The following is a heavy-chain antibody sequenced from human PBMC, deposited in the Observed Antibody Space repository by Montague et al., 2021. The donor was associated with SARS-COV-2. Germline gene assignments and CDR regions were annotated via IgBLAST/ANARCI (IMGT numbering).Heavy chain of an antibody. D-gene: IGHD6-13*01. Sequence: SETLSLTCTVSGGSISSSSYYWGWIRQPPGKGLEWIGSIYYSGSTYYNPSLKSRVTISVDTSKNQFSLKLSSVTAADTAVYYCARLGRRQRVGLCGMDVWGQGTTVTVSS. J-gene: IGHJ6*02. CDR2: IYYSGST. CDR1: GGSISSSSYY. V-gene: IGHV4-39*07. CDR3: ARLGRRQRVGLCGMDV.